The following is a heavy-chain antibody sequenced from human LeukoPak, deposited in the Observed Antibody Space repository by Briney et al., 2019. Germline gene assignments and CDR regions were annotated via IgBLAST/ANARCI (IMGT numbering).Heavy chain of an antibody. CDR2: ISRTSTYI. CDR3: ASGGSYSSFDY. V-gene: IGHV3-21*04. CDR1: GFTFSSYA. Sequence: GGALRLSCAASGFTFSSYAMSWVRQAPGEGLEWVSSISRTSTYIYYADSVKGRFTISRDNAKNSLHLQMTSLRAEDTAVYYCASGGSYSSFDYWGQGTLVTVSS. J-gene: IGHJ4*02. D-gene: IGHD1-26*01.